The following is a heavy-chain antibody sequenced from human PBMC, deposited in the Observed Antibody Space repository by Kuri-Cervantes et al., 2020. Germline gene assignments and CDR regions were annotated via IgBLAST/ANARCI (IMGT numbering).Heavy chain of an antibody. CDR1: GGAFSSYG. J-gene: IGHJ4*02. CDR3: ARDLKAFPYVY. Sequence: SVKVSCKASGGAFSSYGIRWVRQAPGQGLEWMGGFIPIFGTANYAQKFQGRVTMTTDTSTSTAYMEPRSLRSDDTAVYYYARDLKAFPYVYWGQGTLVTVSS. CDR2: FIPIFGTA. D-gene: IGHD3-10*02. V-gene: IGHV1-69*05.